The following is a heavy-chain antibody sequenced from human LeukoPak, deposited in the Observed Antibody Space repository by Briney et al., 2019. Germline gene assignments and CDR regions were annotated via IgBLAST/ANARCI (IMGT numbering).Heavy chain of an antibody. J-gene: IGHJ5*02. CDR1: GYTFTGYY. Sequence: GASMKVSCKASGYTFTGYYMHWVRQAPGQGLEWMGWINPNSGGTNYAQKFQGWVTMTRDTSISTAYMELSRLRSDDTAVYYCARERGTGGIGNWFDPWGQGTLVTVSS. CDR2: INPNSGGT. V-gene: IGHV1-2*04. D-gene: IGHD2-8*02. CDR3: ARERGTGGIGNWFDP.